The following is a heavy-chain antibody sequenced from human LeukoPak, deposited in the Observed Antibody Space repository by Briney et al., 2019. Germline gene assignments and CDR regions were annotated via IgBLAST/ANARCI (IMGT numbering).Heavy chain of an antibody. CDR3: ERGSKYISSLYVGY. CDR2: MNSDGSST. V-gene: IGHV3-74*01. J-gene: IGHJ4*02. Sequence: GGSLRLSYAASAFIFISYWMCRGRQAPGKGPVWVSSMNSDGSSTTYADSVKGRFTISRDNAKNTLYLQMNSLRVEDTAVYYSERGSKYISSLYVGYWGQGTLVAVSS. CDR1: AFIFISYW. D-gene: IGHD6-13*01.